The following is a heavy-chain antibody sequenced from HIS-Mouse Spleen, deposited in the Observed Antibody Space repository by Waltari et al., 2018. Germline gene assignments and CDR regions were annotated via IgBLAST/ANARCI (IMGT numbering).Heavy chain of an antibody. CDR3: AREIPYSSSWYDWYFDL. CDR2: IYYSGRT. CDR1: GGSISSSSYY. J-gene: IGHJ2*01. D-gene: IGHD6-13*01. V-gene: IGHV4-39*07. Sequence: QLQLQESGPGLVKPSETLSLTCTVSGGSISSSSYYWGWIRQPPGKGLEWIGSIYYSGRTYYNPSLKSRVTISVDTSKNQFSLKLSSVNAADTAVYYCAREIPYSSSWYDWYFDLWGRGTLVTVSS.